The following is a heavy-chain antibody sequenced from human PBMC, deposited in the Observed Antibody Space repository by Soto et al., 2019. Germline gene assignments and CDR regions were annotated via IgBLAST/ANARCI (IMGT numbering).Heavy chain of an antibody. J-gene: IGHJ4*02. Sequence: EVQLLESGGGLVQPGGSLRLSCAVSGFSFSTYGVTWVRQAPGKGLEWVSGVSGGSGVTLYADSVKGRFTITGDNSKNTVYLHMNSLRVEDTAFYYCAKWNCYGDYWGQGTLVTASS. V-gene: IGHV3-23*01. CDR2: VSGGSGVT. CDR1: GFSFSTYG. CDR3: AKWNCYGDY. D-gene: IGHD1-7*01.